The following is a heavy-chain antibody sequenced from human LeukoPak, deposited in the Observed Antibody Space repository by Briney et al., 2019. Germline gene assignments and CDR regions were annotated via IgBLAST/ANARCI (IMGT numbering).Heavy chain of an antibody. Sequence: GGSLRVSCAASGFTFSSYSMNWVRQAPGKGLEWVSSISSSSSYIYYADSVKGRFTISRDNAKNSLYLQMNSLRAEDTAVYYCARDLTRWYQTRPGSCAYWGQGTLVTVSS. V-gene: IGHV3-21*01. CDR2: ISSSSSYI. CDR1: GFTFSSYS. J-gene: IGHJ4*02. D-gene: IGHD6-13*01. CDR3: ARDLTRWYQTRPGSCAY.